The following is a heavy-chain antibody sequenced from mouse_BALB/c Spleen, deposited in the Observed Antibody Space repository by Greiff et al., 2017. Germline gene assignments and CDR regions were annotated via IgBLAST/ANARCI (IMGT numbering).Heavy chain of an antibody. J-gene: IGHJ3*01. CDR3: ARRAEGSLFAY. CDR2: IYWDDDK. CDR1: GFSLSTSGMG. V-gene: IGHV8-12*01. Sequence: QVTLKVCGPGILQPSQTLSLTCSFSGFSLSTSGMGVSWIRQPSGKGLEWLAHIYWDDDKRYNPSLKSRLTISKDTSRNQVFLKITSVDTADTATYYCARRAEGSLFAYWGQGTLVTVSA.